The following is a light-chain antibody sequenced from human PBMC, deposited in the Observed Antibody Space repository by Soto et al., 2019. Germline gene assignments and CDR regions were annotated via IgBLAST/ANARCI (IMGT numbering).Light chain of an antibody. CDR3: QQYGSSPRT. CDR2: GTS. V-gene: IGKV3-20*01. J-gene: IGKJ1*01. Sequence: ETVSTNPPRTLWLSPGERATLSCRASQNVGSRYLAWYQQKPGQAPRLLIYGTSNRATGIPDRFSGSGSGTDFSLTISSLEPGDLAVYYCQQYGSSPRTFGQGTKVDI. CDR1: QNVGSRY.